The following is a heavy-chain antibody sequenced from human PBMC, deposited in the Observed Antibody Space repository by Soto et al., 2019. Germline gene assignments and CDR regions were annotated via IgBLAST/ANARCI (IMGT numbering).Heavy chain of an antibody. Sequence: GGSLRLSCAASGFTFSNYAMTWVRQAPGKGLEWVSLISADGDSTYYADSVKGRFTFSRDNSDNTVSLQMNSLRGEDTAIYYCAKGRRDHFDHWGRGTLVTVSS. CDR2: ISADGDST. CDR3: AKGRRDHFDH. J-gene: IGHJ4*02. CDR1: GFTFSNYA. V-gene: IGHV3-23*01.